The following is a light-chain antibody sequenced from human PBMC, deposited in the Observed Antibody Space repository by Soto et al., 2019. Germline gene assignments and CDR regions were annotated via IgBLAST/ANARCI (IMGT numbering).Light chain of an antibody. J-gene: IGLJ1*01. Sequence: QSVLTQPPSVSAAPRQKVTISCSGSSSNIRNNYVSWYQQLPVTAPKLLIYDNNKRPSGIPDRFSCAKSGTSATLGITGLQTGDEADYYCGTWDSSLSAYVFGTGTKVTVL. CDR1: SSNIRNNY. V-gene: IGLV1-51*01. CDR2: DNN. CDR3: GTWDSSLSAYV.